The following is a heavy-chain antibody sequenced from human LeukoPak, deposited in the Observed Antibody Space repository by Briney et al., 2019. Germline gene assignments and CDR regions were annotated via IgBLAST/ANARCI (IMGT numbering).Heavy chain of an antibody. Sequence: ASVKVSCKASGYTFTSFGISWVRQAPGQGLEWMGWISAYNGNTNYAQKLQGRVTMTTDTSTSTAYMELRSLRSDDTAVYYCARDLGVVVTATAFDPWGQGTLVTVSS. CDR3: ARDLGVVVTATAFDP. CDR2: ISAYNGNT. D-gene: IGHD2-21*02. J-gene: IGHJ5*02. V-gene: IGHV1-18*01. CDR1: GYTFTSFG.